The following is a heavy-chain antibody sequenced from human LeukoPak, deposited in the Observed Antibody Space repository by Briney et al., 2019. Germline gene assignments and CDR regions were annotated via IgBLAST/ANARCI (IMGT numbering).Heavy chain of an antibody. CDR3: TRDNIAGSGSSD. CDR2: ISGSGIVT. CDR1: GFTFAKFA. V-gene: IGHV3-23*01. Sequence: GGSLRLSCAISGFTFAKFAMSWVRQAPGKGLEWVSTISGSGIVTYYADSVKGQFTISRDNSKNTLYLQMNSLRSEDTALYYCTRDNIAGSGSSDWGQGTLVTVSS. D-gene: IGHD3-10*01. J-gene: IGHJ4*02.